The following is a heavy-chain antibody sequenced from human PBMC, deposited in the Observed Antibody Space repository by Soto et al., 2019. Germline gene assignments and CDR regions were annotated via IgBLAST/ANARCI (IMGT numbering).Heavy chain of an antibody. CDR1: GFTFSSYG. D-gene: IGHD2-15*01. CDR2: IWYDGSNN. Sequence: QVQLVESGGGVVQPGRSLRLSCAASGFTFSSYGMHWVRQAPGKGLEWVAVIWYDGSNNYYADSVKGRFTIYRDNSKNTLYLQMTSMRAEDTAVYYCARDGASYCFDYWGQGTLVTVSS. J-gene: IGHJ4*02. CDR3: ARDGASYCFDY. V-gene: IGHV3-33*01.